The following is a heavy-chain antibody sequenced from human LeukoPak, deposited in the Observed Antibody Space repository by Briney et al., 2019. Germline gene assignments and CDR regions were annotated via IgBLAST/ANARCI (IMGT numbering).Heavy chain of an antibody. J-gene: IGHJ4*01. CDR1: GFTLSRYA. V-gene: IGHV3-23*01. D-gene: IGHD3-10*01. CDR3: AKGYVSGSYYCAY. Sequence: PGGSLRLSSAPPGFTLSRYAMSWGRQAPGKGVEWVSAICDSGSSTYVADSVKGWFTISRDKSKKTLYLQMNSLRAEDTAVYYCAKGYVSGSYYCAYWGRGTLVTVSS. CDR2: ICDSGSST.